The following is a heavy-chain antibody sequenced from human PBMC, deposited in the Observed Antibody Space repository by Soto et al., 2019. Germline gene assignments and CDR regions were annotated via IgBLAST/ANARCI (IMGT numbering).Heavy chain of an antibody. J-gene: IGHJ4*02. CDR3: AKDSGHSSGYYWGGFDY. D-gene: IGHD3-22*01. Sequence: QVQLVESGGGVVQPGRSLRLSCAASGFTFSSYGMHWVRQAPGKGLEWVAVISYDGSNKYYADSVKGRFTISRDNSKNTLYLQMNSLIAEDTAVYYCAKDSGHSSGYYWGGFDYWGQGTLVTVSS. V-gene: IGHV3-30*18. CDR1: GFTFSSYG. CDR2: ISYDGSNK.